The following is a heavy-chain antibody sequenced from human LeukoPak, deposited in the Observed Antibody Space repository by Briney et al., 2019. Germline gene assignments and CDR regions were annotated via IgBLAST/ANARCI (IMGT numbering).Heavy chain of an antibody. Sequence: SETLSLTCAVYGGSFSEYYWTWIRQPPGKGLEWIGEIHPSGSINYNPSLKSRVTISVDTSKNQFSLKLSSVTAADTAVYYCARGKGQQLYGYYYYMDVWGKGTTVTVSS. D-gene: IGHD6-13*01. CDR3: ARGKGQQLYGYYYYMDV. J-gene: IGHJ6*03. V-gene: IGHV4-34*01. CDR2: IHPSGSI. CDR1: GGSFSEYY.